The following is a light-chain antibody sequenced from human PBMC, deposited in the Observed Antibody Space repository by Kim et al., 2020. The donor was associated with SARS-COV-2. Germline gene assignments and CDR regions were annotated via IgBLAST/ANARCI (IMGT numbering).Light chain of an antibody. Sequence: QSVLTQPPSVSGAPGQRVTISCTGSNSNIGAGYDVHWYQHLPGRAPKLLIYGNRSRPSGVPDRFSGSKSGTSASLAITGLQAEDEADYYCQSYDSGLNGAVFGGGTQLTVL. V-gene: IGLV1-40*01. J-gene: IGLJ2*01. CDR1: NSNIGAGYD. CDR3: QSYDSGLNGAV. CDR2: GNR.